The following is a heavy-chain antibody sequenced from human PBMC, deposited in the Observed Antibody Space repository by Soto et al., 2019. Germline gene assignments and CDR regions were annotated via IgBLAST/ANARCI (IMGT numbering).Heavy chain of an antibody. CDR1: GFTFSDAW. J-gene: IGHJ4*02. CDR2: IRSQGDGGTA. CDR3: ITAPLR. V-gene: IGHV3-15*01. Sequence: QLVESGGGFVKPGMSLRLTCAASGFTFSDAWMTWVRQAPGKGLERVGLIRSQGDGGTADYAPPVRGRFTISRDDAQNMVYLHMDNLQADDTAVYYCITAPLRWGRGTLVTVSS.